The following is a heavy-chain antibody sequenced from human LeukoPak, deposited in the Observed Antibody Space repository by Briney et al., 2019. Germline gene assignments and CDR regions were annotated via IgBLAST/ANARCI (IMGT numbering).Heavy chain of an antibody. CDR1: GGSISSGSYY. CDR2: IYYSGST. V-gene: IGHV4-61*10. Sequence: PSETLSLTCTVSGGSISSGSYYWSWIRQPAGKGLEWIGRIYYSGSTNYNPSLKSRVTISVDTSKNQVSLKLSSVTAADTAVYYCARVSRYDSSGTTYDYWGQGTLVTVSS. CDR3: ARVSRYDSSGTTYDY. J-gene: IGHJ4*02. D-gene: IGHD3-22*01.